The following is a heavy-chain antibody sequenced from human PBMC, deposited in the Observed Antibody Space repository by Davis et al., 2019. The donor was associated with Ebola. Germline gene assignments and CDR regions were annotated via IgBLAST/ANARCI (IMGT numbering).Heavy chain of an antibody. D-gene: IGHD6-19*01. CDR3: ARVSTIAVAGYYYYGMDV. CDR1: GFTFSSYA. J-gene: IGHJ6*02. CDR2: ISYDGSNK. Sequence: GESLKISCAASGFTFSSYAMHWVRQAPGKGLEWVAVISYDGSNKYYADSVKGRFTISRDNSKNTLYLQMNSLRAEDTAVYYCARVSTIAVAGYYYYGMDVWGQGTTVTVSS. V-gene: IGHV3-30-3*01.